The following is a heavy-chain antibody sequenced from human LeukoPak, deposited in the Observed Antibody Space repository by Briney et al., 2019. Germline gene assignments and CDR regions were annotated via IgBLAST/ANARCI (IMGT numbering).Heavy chain of an antibody. J-gene: IGHJ5*02. Sequence: ASVKVSCKAFGHTPTTYDINWVRQAAGQGPEWMGWMNFDSGNTAYAQKFQGRITMTRDTSISTAYMELRSLRSDDTAVYYCARGSVTNDCSGGSCYRLDPWGQGTLVTVSS. V-gene: IGHV1-8*01. D-gene: IGHD2-15*01. CDR3: ARGSVTNDCSGGSCYRLDP. CDR1: GHTPTTYD. CDR2: MNFDSGNT.